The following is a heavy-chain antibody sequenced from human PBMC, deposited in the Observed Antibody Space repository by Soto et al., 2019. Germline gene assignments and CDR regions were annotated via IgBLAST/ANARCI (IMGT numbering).Heavy chain of an antibody. J-gene: IGHJ5*02. Sequence: SETLSLTCTVSGGSVSSAAYYWSWIRQPPGKGLEWIGYIYYSGNTNYNPSLKSRVTISVDTSKNQFSLRLTSVTAADTAVYDGERLPWADYVGSFDPWGQGTLVTVSS. CDR2: IYYSGNT. V-gene: IGHV4-61*08. CDR1: GGSVSSAAYY. CDR3: ERLPWADYVGSFDP. D-gene: IGHD2-15*01.